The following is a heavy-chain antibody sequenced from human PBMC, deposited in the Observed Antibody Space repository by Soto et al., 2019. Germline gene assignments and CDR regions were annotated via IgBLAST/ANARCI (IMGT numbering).Heavy chain of an antibody. D-gene: IGHD4-17*01. CDR1: GGSISSYD. CDR3: ARAPFYGDYGYFDY. J-gene: IGHJ4*02. V-gene: IGHV4-59*01. CDR2: IYYSGST. Sequence: DTLSLTCTVSGGSISSYDWSWIRQPPGKGLEWIGYIYYSGSTNYNPSLKSRVTISVDTSKNQFSLKLSSVTAADTAVYYCARAPFYGDYGYFDYWGQGTLVTVSS.